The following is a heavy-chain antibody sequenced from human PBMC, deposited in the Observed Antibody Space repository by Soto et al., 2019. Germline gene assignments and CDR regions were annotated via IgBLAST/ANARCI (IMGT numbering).Heavy chain of an antibody. D-gene: IGHD2-2*01. CDR3: ARNWNLALVPAAYFDS. V-gene: IGHV4-39*01. CDR1: NFSVLTSIYY. Sequence: SETLSLTCTVSNFSVLTSIYYWAWIRQPPGKGLEWVGTVYYAGTTYYNPSLQSRVTISIDTSKNQFSLNLNSVTAADTAVYYCARNWNLALVPAAYFDSWGQGTLVTVSS. CDR2: VYYAGTT. J-gene: IGHJ4*02.